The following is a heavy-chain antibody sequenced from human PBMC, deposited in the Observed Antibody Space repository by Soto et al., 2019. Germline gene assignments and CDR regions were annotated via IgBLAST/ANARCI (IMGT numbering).Heavy chain of an antibody. Sequence: SVKVSCKAPGGSFSSDAIGWVRQAHGQGLEWMGGVIPIFGTAKYAQKPQGRPTMTTDTSTSTAYMELRSLKSDDTAVYYCAREDYYDSSGYLPVRYSFGMDAWGQGTTVTLSS. J-gene: IGHJ6*02. D-gene: IGHD3-22*01. CDR3: AREDYYDSSGYLPVRYSFGMDA. CDR1: GGSFSSDA. CDR2: VIPIFGTA. V-gene: IGHV1-69*05.